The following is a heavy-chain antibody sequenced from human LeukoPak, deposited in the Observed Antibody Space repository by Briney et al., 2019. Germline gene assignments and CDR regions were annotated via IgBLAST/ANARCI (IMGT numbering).Heavy chain of an antibody. D-gene: IGHD2-8*01. CDR3: AKLPFPSRMSYHYYGMDV. CDR2: ISYDGGSM. J-gene: IGHJ6*02. CDR1: GFTFSSYG. V-gene: IGHV3-30*18. Sequence: GRSLRLSCEASGFTFSSYGIHWVRQAPGKGLEWVAVISYDGGSMFYADSVKGRFTVSRDNLKNTLYLQMDSLRAEDSAVYYCAKLPFPSRMSYHYYGMDVWGQGTTVTVSS.